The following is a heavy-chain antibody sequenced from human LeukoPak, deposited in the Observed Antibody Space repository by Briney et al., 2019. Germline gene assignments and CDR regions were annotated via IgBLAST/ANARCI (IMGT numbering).Heavy chain of an antibody. J-gene: IGHJ4*02. CDR2: IHYSGST. D-gene: IGHD4-11*01. V-gene: IGHV4-59*08. CDR3: ARGAVTKNDF. CDR1: GDSISSYY. Sequence: PSETLSLTCTVSGDSISSYYWSWIRQPPGKGLEWIGYIHYSGSTNYNPSLKSRVTISVDTSKNQFSLKLSSVTAADTAVYYCARGAVTKNDFWGQGTLVTVSS.